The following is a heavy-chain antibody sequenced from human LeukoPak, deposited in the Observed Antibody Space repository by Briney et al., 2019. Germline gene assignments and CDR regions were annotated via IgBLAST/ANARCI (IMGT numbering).Heavy chain of an antibody. CDR1: GFTFSGYA. Sequence: GGSLRLSCAASGFTFSGYAMHWVRQAPGKGLEWVAVILYDGSNKLSADSVKGRFTISRDNSKNTLYLQMNSLRAEDTAVYYCAKEGTMVRGLTLDQWGQGTLVTVSS. V-gene: IGHV3-30*18. CDR2: ILYDGSNK. D-gene: IGHD3-10*01. J-gene: IGHJ4*02. CDR3: AKEGTMVRGLTLDQ.